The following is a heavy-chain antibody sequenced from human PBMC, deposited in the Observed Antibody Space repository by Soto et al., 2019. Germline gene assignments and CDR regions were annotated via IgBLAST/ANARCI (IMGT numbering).Heavy chain of an antibody. CDR3: ARLDYSNTNYYYYYGMDV. V-gene: IGHV4-39*01. Sequence: SETLSLTCTVSGGSISSSSYYWGWIRQPPGKGLEWIGSIYYSGSTYYNPSLKSRVTISVDTSKNQFSLKLSSVTAADTAVYYCARLDYSNTNYYYYYGMDVWGQGTTVTVSS. CDR1: GGSISSSSYY. J-gene: IGHJ6*02. CDR2: IYYSGST. D-gene: IGHD4-4*01.